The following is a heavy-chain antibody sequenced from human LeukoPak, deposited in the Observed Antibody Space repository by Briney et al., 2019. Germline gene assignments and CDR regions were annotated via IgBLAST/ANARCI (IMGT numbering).Heavy chain of an antibody. CDR1: GFTFSSYS. CDR3: ARCGGDCYAHTKNYYYYGMDV. D-gene: IGHD2-21*02. V-gene: IGHV3-21*01. Sequence: GGSLRLSCAASGFTFSSYSMNWVRQAPEKGLEWVSSFSSSSSYIYYADSVKGRFTISRDNAKNSLYLQMNSLRAEDTAVYYCARCGGDCYAHTKNYYYYGMDVWGQGTTVTVSS. CDR2: FSSSSSYI. J-gene: IGHJ6*02.